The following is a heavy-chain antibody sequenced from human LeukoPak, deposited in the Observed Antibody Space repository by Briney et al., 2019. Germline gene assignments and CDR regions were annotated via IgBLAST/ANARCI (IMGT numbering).Heavy chain of an antibody. CDR1: GFTFSDYY. D-gene: IGHD3-22*01. CDR3: ARALADSRGYYLGFDY. J-gene: IGHJ4*02. CDR2: ITNNGGAM. Sequence: GGSLRLSCAASGFTFSDYYMGWVRQAPWKGLEWISYITNNGGAMFYADSLKGRLTIFRDNAKKSLYLQMNSLRPDDTALYYCARALADSRGYYLGFDYWGQGTPVTVSS. V-gene: IGHV3-11*04.